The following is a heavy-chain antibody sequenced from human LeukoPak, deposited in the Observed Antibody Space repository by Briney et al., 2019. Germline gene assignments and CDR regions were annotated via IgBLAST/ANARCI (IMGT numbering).Heavy chain of an antibody. J-gene: IGHJ4*02. CDR1: GFTFSSYA. CDR3: AEGGRTTIFGVVITHFDY. Sequence: GGSLRLSCAASGFTFSSYAMSWVRQAPGKGLEWVSAISGSGGSTYYVDSVKGRFTISRDNSKNTLYLQMNSLRAEDTAVYYCAEGGRTTIFGVVITHFDYWGQGTLVTVSS. CDR2: ISGSGGST. D-gene: IGHD3-3*01. V-gene: IGHV3-23*01.